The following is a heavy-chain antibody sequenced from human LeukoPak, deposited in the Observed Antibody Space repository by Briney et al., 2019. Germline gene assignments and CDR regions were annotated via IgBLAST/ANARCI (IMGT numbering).Heavy chain of an antibody. J-gene: IGHJ6*02. CDR1: GFTFSSYA. V-gene: IGHV3-30*04. CDR3: ARIYYYYGMDV. CDR2: ISYDGSNK. Sequence: GGSLRLSCAASGFTFSSYAMHWVRQAPGKGLEWVAVISYDGSNKYYADSVKGRFTISRDNSKNTLYLQMNSLRAEDTAVYYCARIYYYYGMDVWGQGTTVTVSS. D-gene: IGHD3-3*02.